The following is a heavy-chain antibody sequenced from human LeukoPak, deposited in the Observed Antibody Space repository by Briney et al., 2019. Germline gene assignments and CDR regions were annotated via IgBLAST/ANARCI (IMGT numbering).Heavy chain of an antibody. CDR3: AREGVYGSGSRYYYYGMDV. D-gene: IGHD3-10*01. CDR1: GGTFSSYA. J-gene: IGHJ6*02. V-gene: IGHV1-69*04. Sequence: ASVKVSCKASGGTFSSYAISWVRQAPGQGLEWMGRIIPILGIANYAQKFQGRVTITADKSTSTAYMELRSLRSEDTAVYYCAREGVYGSGSRYYYYGMDVWGQGTTVTVSS. CDR2: IIPILGIA.